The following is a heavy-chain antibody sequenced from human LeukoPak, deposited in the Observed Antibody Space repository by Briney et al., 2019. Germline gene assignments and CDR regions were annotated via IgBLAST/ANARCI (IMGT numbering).Heavy chain of an antibody. V-gene: IGHV4-34*01. CDR2: INHSGST. J-gene: IGHJ4*02. CDR1: GGSFSGYY. D-gene: IGHD3-10*01. Sequence: SETQSLTCAVDGGSFSGYYWSWIRQPPGKGVEWIGEINHSGSTNYNPSLKSRVTISVDTSKNQFSLKLSSVTAADTAVYYCARDYYGSGSYSHWGEGTLLTVSS. CDR3: ARDYYGSGSYSH.